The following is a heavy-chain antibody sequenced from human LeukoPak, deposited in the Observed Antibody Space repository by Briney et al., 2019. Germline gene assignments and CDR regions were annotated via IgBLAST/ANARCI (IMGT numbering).Heavy chain of an antibody. D-gene: IGHD2-8*01. CDR1: GGTFSSSA. V-gene: IGHV1-69*13. Sequence: ASVKVSCKASGGTFSSSAISWVRQAPGQGLEWMGGIIPIFGTANYAQKFQGRVTITADESTSTAYMELSGLRSEDTAVYYCARSQRSLIYYFDYWGQGTLVTVSS. CDR3: ARSQRSLIYYFDY. J-gene: IGHJ4*02. CDR2: IIPIFGTA.